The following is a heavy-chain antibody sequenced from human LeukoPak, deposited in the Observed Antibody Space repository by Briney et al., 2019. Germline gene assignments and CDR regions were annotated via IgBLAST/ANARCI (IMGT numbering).Heavy chain of an antibody. CDR1: GGSISSSSNY. D-gene: IGHD4-17*01. V-gene: IGHV4-39*07. CDR3: ARRGAVTPFRYFDL. J-gene: IGHJ2*01. Sequence: PSGTLSLTCTVSGGSISSSSNYWGWIRQPPGKGLEWIGSIYYSGSTYYNPSLKSRVTISVDTSKNQFSLRLSSVTAADTAVYYCARRGAVTPFRYFDLWGRGTLVTVSS. CDR2: IYYSGST.